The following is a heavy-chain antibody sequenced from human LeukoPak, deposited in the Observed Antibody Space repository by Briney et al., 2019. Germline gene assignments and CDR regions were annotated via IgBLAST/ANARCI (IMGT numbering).Heavy chain of an antibody. CDR3: ARDRAIIVGATIVDY. V-gene: IGHV3-21*01. CDR1: GFTFSSYS. J-gene: IGHJ4*02. D-gene: IGHD1-26*01. CDR2: ISSSSSYI. Sequence: GGSLRLSCAASGFTFSSYSMNWVRQAPGKGLEWVSSISSSSSYIYYADSVKGRFTISRDNAKNSLYLQMNSLRAEDTAVYYCARDRAIIVGATIVDYWGQGTLSPSPQ.